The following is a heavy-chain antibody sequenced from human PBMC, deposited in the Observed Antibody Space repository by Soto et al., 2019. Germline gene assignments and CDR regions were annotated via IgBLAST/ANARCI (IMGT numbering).Heavy chain of an antibody. V-gene: IGHV3-30*18. D-gene: IGHD6-19*01. CDR1: GFTFSDYA. CDR2: VSHDGRNT. J-gene: IGHJ4*02. Sequence: VQLVESGGGVVQPGRSLRLSCAASGFTFSDYAMHWVHQAPGKGLEWVAVVSHDGRNTHYADSVKGRFTISRDSSKNTVSLEMTSLRAEDTVVYYCAKGGRQWLGTSDFHYSGQGALVTVSS. CDR3: AKGGRQWLGTSDFHY.